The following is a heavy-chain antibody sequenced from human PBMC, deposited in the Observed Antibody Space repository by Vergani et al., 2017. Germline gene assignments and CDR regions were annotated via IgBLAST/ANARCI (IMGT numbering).Heavy chain of an antibody. D-gene: IGHD5-18*01. CDR3: ARDGGYSYAFDY. V-gene: IGHV3-74*01. CDR1: GFTFSSYW. J-gene: IGHJ4*02. CDR2: INSDGSST. Sequence: EVQLVESGGGLVQPRGSLRLSCAASGFTFSSYWMHWVRQAPGKGLVWVSRINSDGSSTSYADSVKGRFTISRDNAKNTLYLQMNSLRAEDTAVYYCARDGGYSYAFDYWGQGTLVTVSS.